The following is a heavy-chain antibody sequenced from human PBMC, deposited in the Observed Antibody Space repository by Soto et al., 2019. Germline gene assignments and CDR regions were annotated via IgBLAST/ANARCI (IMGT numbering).Heavy chain of an antibody. V-gene: IGHV3-30*18. D-gene: IGHD3-3*01. Sequence: GWSLRLSCAASGFIFSDYGMHWVRQAPGKGLEWVAVISYDRSNKFYADSVQGRFTVSRDNSENTLYLQMNSLRGDDTAVYYCAKDGAIRFVEWSPRRRLAGWTQGTTVTGSS. CDR2: ISYDRSNK. J-gene: IGHJ6*02. CDR3: AKDGAIRFVEWSPRRRLAG. CDR1: GFIFSDYG.